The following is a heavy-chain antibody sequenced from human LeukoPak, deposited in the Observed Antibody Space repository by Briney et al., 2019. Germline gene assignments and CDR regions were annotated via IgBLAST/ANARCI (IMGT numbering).Heavy chain of an antibody. CDR1: GDAISSSSYY. CDR2: IYYSGST. J-gene: IGHJ2*01. CDR3: ARQPYGDYVEYWYFDL. V-gene: IGHV4-39*01. D-gene: IGHD4-17*01. Sequence: SETLSLPCTVSGDAISSSSYYWGWIRQPPGKGLVWIGSIYYSGSTYYNPSLKSRVTISVDTSKNQFSLKLSSVTAADTAVYYCARQPYGDYVEYWYFDLWGRGTLVTVSS.